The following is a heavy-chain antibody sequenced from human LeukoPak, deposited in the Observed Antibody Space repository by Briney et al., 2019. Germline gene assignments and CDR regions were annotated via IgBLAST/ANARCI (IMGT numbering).Heavy chain of an antibody. V-gene: IGHV4-4*02. Sequence: PSETLSLTCAVSGGSISSSNWWSWVRQPPGKGLEWIGEIYHSGSTNYNPSLKSRVTISVDKSKNQFSLKLSSVTAADTAVYYCAKDLSPYCGGDCYRNEFYFDYWGQGTLVTVSS. CDR3: AKDLSPYCGGDCYRNEFYFDY. J-gene: IGHJ4*02. CDR2: IYHSGST. D-gene: IGHD2-21*02. CDR1: GGSISSSNW.